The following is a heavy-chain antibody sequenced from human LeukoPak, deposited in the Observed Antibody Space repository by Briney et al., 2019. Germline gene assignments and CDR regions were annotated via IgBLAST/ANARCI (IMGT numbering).Heavy chain of an antibody. Sequence: PGGSLRLSGAASGFTFDDDTMHWVRQTPGRGLEWVSFITWKSHRTHYADSVKGRFTVSRDNSKDSLYLQMNSLRTEDTGLYHCASEVGYRSLGYLGQGTLVTVSS. D-gene: IGHD3-3*01. CDR1: GFTFDDDT. V-gene: IGHV3-43*01. CDR2: ITWKSHRT. J-gene: IGHJ4*02. CDR3: ASEVGYRSLGY.